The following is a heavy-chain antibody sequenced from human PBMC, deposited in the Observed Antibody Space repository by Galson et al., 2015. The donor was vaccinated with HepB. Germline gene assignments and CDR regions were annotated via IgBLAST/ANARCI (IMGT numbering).Heavy chain of an antibody. CDR2: LWYDGSNK. J-gene: IGHJ4*02. Sequence: LRLSCAASGFTFSDYGMHWVRQAPGKGLEWVAILWYDGSNKYYADSVKGRFTISRDNSENTLYLQMNSLRAEDTAVYYCARGLYGGYLVDYWGQGTLVTVSS. D-gene: IGHD5-12*01. V-gene: IGHV3-33*01. CDR3: ARGLYGGYLVDY. CDR1: GFTFSDYG.